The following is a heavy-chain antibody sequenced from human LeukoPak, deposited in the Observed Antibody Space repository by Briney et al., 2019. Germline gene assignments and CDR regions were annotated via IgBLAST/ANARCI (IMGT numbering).Heavy chain of an antibody. D-gene: IGHD3-16*02. CDR2: IKSKTDGGTA. CDR1: GFTFSNAW. J-gene: IGHJ4*02. CDR3: TTVMITFGGVIPNY. Sequence: GGSLRLSCAASGFTFSNAWMNWVRQAPGKGLEWVGRIKSKTDGGTADYAAPVKGRFTISRDNSKTTLYLQMNDLKTEDTAVYYCTTVMITFGGVIPNYWGQGTLVTVSS. V-gene: IGHV3-15*01.